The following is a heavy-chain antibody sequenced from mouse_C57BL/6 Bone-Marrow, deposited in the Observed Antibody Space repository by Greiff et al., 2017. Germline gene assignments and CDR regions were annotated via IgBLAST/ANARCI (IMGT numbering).Heavy chain of an antibody. CDR1: GYAFTNYL. V-gene: IGHV1-54*01. CDR3: AGIHYYGSSYDAMDY. CDR2: INPGSGGT. J-gene: IGHJ4*01. D-gene: IGHD1-1*01. Sequence: VQGVESGAELVRPGTSVKVSCKASGYAFTNYLIAWVKQRPGQGLEWIGVINPGSGGTNYNEKFKGKATLTADKSSSTAYMQLSSLTSEDSAVYFCAGIHYYGSSYDAMDYWGQGTSVTVSS.